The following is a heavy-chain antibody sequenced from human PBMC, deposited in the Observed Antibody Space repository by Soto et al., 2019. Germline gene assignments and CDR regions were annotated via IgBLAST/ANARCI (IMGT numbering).Heavy chain of an antibody. CDR1: GFTFSSYG. J-gene: IGHJ4*02. V-gene: IGHV3-30*03. Sequence: AGGSLRLSCAASGFTFSSYGMHWVRQAPGKGLEWVAVISYDGSNKYYADSVKGRFTISRDNSKNTLYLQMNSLRAEDTAVYYCARESYGMTTVTYFDYWGQGTLVTVSS. D-gene: IGHD4-17*01. CDR3: ARESYGMTTVTYFDY. CDR2: ISYDGSNK.